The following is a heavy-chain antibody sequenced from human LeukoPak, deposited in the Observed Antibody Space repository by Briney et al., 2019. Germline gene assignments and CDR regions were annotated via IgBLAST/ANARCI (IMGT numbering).Heavy chain of an antibody. V-gene: IGHV1-24*01. CDR2: FDPEDGET. CDR3: ARGVVVVANPFDY. Sequence: ASVKVSCKVYGYTLTELSIHWVRQAPGKGLEWMGGFDPEDGETISAQKFQGRVTMTEDTSTDTAYVELSSLISDDTAVYYCARGVVVVANPFDYWGQGTLVTVSS. CDR1: GYTLTELS. J-gene: IGHJ4*02. D-gene: IGHD2-15*01.